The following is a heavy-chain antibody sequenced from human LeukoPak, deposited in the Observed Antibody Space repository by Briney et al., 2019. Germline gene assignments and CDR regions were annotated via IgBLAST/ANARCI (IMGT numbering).Heavy chain of an antibody. Sequence: GGSLRLSCAASGFTFGSYAMGWVRHAPGQGLDWVSAISGSGGSTYYADSVKGRFTISRDNSKNTLYLQMNSLRAEDTAVYYCAKHRYCSSTSCYWEYFQHWGQGTLVTVSS. J-gene: IGHJ1*01. V-gene: IGHV3-23*01. CDR1: GFTFGSYA. CDR2: ISGSGGST. D-gene: IGHD2-2*01. CDR3: AKHRYCSSTSCYWEYFQH.